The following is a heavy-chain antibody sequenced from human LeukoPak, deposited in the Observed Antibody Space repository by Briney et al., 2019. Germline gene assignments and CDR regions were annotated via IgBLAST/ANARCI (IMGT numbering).Heavy chain of an antibody. CDR1: GFAFESFT. V-gene: IGHV3-21*04. CDR3: AKGLFSAYDKYLDS. D-gene: IGHD5-12*01. Sequence: GSLRLSCAGSGFAFESFTMTWVRQAPGKGLEWVSLISDTGRDINYADSVRGRFTTSRDNTKNSLFLQMDSLRVEDTAIYYCAKGLFSAYDKYLDSWGQGTPVTVSS. J-gene: IGHJ4*02. CDR2: ISDTGRDI.